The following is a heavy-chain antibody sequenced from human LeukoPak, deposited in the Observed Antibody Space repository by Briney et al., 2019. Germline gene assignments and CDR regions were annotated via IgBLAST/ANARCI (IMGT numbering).Heavy chain of an antibody. D-gene: IGHD3-22*01. Sequence: PGGSLRLSCAASGFTFDDYAMHWVRQAPGKGLEWVSVISWNGDSTYYADSVKGRFTISRDNSKNSLYLQMNTMRAEDTALYHCARSSGYFSLYRAFDIWGQGTMVTVSS. V-gene: IGHV3-43D*03. CDR2: ISWNGDST. CDR3: ARSSGYFSLYRAFDI. CDR1: GFTFDDYA. J-gene: IGHJ3*02.